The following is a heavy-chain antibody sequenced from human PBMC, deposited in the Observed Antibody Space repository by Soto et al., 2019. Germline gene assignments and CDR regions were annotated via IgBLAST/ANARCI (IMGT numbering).Heavy chain of an antibody. CDR2: IIPIFGTA. CDR3: ARHESLGIMITFGGVVDY. Sequence: GASVQVSCKASGGTFSSYAISWVRQAPGQGLEWMGGIIPIFGTANYAQKFQGRVTITADESTSTAYMELSSLRSEDTAVYYCARHESLGIMITFGGVVDYWGQGTRVTVSS. CDR1: GGTFSSYA. J-gene: IGHJ4*02. D-gene: IGHD3-16*01. V-gene: IGHV1-69*13.